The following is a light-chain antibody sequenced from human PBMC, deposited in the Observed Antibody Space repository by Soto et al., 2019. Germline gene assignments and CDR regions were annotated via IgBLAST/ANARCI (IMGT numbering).Light chain of an antibody. CDR3: QQYHSYWT. V-gene: IGKV1-8*01. CDR2: TAS. Sequence: AIRLTQSPSSLSASTGDTVTITCRASQDIDNYLAWYQQKGGRAPKLLLYTASTLQTGVPSRFSGSGSGTEFTLTISSLQTDDFSTYYCQQYHSYWTFGQGTKVDIK. J-gene: IGKJ1*01. CDR1: QDIDNY.